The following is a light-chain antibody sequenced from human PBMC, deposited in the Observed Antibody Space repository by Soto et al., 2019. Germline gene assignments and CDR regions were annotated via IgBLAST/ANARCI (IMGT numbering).Light chain of an antibody. CDR1: QDISGY. CDR3: QQLNIYR. J-gene: IGKJ4*01. V-gene: IGKV1-9*01. CDR2: AAS. Sequence: DIQLTQSPSFLSASVGDRVTITCRASQDISGYLDWYQQKPGKAPKLLIYAASTLQSGVPSRFSGSGSGTDFTLTISSLQPEDFATYYCQQLNIYRFGGGTKVHIK.